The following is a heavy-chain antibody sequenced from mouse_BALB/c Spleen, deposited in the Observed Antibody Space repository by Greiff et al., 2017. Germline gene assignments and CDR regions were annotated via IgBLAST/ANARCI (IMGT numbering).Heavy chain of an antibody. CDR2: ILPGSGST. J-gene: IGHJ4*01. D-gene: IGHD1-1*01. Sequence: QVQLKQSGAELMKPGASVKISCKATGYTFSSYWIEWVKQRPGHGLEWIGEILPGSGSTNYNEKFKGKATFTADTSSNTAYMQLSSLTSEDSAVYYCARPNYGSAMDYWGQGTSVTVSS. CDR3: ARPNYGSAMDY. CDR1: GYTFSSYW. V-gene: IGHV1-9*01.